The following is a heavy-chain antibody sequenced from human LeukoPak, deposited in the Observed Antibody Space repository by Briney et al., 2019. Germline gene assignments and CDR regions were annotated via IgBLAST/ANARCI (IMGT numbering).Heavy chain of an antibody. Sequence: KPGGSLRLSCAASGSTFSSYSMNWVRQAPGKGLEWVSSISSSSSYIYYADSVKGRFTISRDNAKNSLYLQMNSLRAEDTAVYYCARSTLTGYYLFDYWGQGTLVTVSS. CDR3: ARSTLTGYYLFDY. V-gene: IGHV3-21*01. D-gene: IGHD3-9*01. CDR1: GSTFSSYS. CDR2: ISSSSSYI. J-gene: IGHJ4*02.